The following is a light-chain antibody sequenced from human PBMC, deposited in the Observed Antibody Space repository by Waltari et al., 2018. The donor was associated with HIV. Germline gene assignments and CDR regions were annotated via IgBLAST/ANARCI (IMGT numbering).Light chain of an antibody. CDR1: SSSLGTIY. V-gene: IGLV1-51*01. CDR2: DND. CDR3: GTWNSKVNIVA. Sequence: QSVLTPPLSVSAAPGQKVTISCSGSSSSLGTIYISWYPQSPGTPPKLLIYDNDKRPSGIPDRFSASKSGTSATLGITGLQTGDEADYYCGTWNSKVNIVAFGGGTKLTVL. J-gene: IGLJ2*01.